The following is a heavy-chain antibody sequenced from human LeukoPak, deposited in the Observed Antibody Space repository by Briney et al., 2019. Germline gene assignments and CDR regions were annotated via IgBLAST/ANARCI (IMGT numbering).Heavy chain of an antibody. CDR3: ARIDGGHHLSPFDY. J-gene: IGHJ4*02. Sequence: SETLSLTCTVSGGSLSSSSYYWGWIRQPPGKGLEWIGSFYYSGSTYYNPSLKSRVTISADTSKNQFSLKLSSVTAADTAIYYCARIDGGHHLSPFDYWGQGTLVTVSS. V-gene: IGHV4-39*01. CDR2: FYYSGST. CDR1: GGSLSSSSYY. D-gene: IGHD4-23*01.